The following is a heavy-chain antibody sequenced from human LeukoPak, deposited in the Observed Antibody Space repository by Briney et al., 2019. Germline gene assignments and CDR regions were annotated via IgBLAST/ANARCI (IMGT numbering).Heavy chain of an antibody. CDR3: AKDLWSRGSGYSPFDY. J-gene: IGHJ4*02. CDR2: TSGSDGRT. D-gene: IGHD3-22*01. Sequence: GGSLRLSCAASGXTFSSFAMSWVRQAPGKGLEWVPATSGSDGRTYYAGSVKGRFTISRDNSTNTLYLQMSSLRAEDTAVYYCAKDLWSRGSGYSPFDYWGQGTLVTVSS. CDR1: GXTFSSFA. V-gene: IGHV3-23*01.